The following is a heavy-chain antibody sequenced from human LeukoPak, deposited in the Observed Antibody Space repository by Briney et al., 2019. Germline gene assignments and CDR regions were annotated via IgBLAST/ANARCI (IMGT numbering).Heavy chain of an antibody. J-gene: IGHJ4*02. CDR1: GFTFSSFN. D-gene: IGHD4-17*01. CDR3: ARGIYGDPVAFDS. V-gene: IGHV3-74*03. CDR2: LKSDGSTA. Sequence: GGSLLLSCAASGFTFSSFNMHWVRPAPGKGLVWVSRLKSDGSTAMYADSVQGRFTISRDNARNTVHLLMSSLTVEDTGVYYCARGIYGDPVAFDSWGQGALVTVSS.